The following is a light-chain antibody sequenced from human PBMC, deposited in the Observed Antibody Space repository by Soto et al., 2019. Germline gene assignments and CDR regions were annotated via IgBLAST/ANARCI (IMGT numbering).Light chain of an antibody. J-gene: IGLJ2*01. CDR2: DVD. CDR3: SSYTTSSTFV. CDR1: NSDVGGYNY. Sequence: QSVLTQPASISGSPGQSITISCTGTNSDVGGYNYVSWYQQYPGKAPKLMIYDVDNRPSGVSYRFSGSKSGKTASLTISGLQAEDEADYYCSSYTTSSTFVFGGGTQLTVL. V-gene: IGLV2-14*01.